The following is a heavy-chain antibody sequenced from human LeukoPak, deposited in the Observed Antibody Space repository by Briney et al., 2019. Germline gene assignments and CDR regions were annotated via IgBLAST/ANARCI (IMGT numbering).Heavy chain of an antibody. J-gene: IGHJ4*02. CDR3: TTKVIRGNSGDDYDD. CDR2: ISSDGNDK. Sequence: PGGSLRLSCAASGVTFGSYGMHWVRQAPGKGLEWVALISSDGNDKLYGDSVRGRFTISRDDSKSTLYLQMNSLRAEDTAVYYCTTKVIRGNSGDDYDDWGQGTLVIVSS. V-gene: IGHV3-30*03. D-gene: IGHD5-12*01. CDR1: GVTFGSYG.